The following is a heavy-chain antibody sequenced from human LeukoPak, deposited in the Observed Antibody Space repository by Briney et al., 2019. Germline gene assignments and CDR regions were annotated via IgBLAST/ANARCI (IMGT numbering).Heavy chain of an antibody. J-gene: IGHJ6*03. V-gene: IGHV1-2*02. CDR2: INPNSGGT. Sequence: ASVKVSCKASGYTFTDYYVHWVRQAPGQRLEWMGWINPNSGGTNYAQKFQGRVTMTRDTSISTAYMELSRLRSDDTAVYYCARDFYDILTGFRMVYYYYYMDVWGKGTTVTISS. D-gene: IGHD3-9*01. CDR1: GYTFTDYY. CDR3: ARDFYDILTGFRMVYYYYYMDV.